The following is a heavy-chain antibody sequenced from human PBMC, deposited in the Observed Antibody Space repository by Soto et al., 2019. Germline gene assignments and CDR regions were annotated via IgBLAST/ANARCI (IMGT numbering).Heavy chain of an antibody. Sequence: EVQLVESGGGLVQPGGSLRLSCAASGFTLSTYWMSWVRQAPGEGLEWVANIKEDGSVENYVDSVKGRFTISRDNAKXSLYLQMNSLRVEXTAVYYCARGGSHSNWGQGTLVTVSS. V-gene: IGHV3-7*01. D-gene: IGHD1-26*01. CDR1: GFTLSTYW. CDR2: IKEDGSVE. CDR3: ARGGSHSN. J-gene: IGHJ4*02.